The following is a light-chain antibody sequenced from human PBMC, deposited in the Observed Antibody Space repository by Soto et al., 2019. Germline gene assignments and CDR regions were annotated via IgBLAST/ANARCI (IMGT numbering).Light chain of an antibody. CDR2: GAS. V-gene: IGKV3-15*01. CDR3: QQYNDWPIT. CDR1: QSVSSTY. J-gene: IGKJ5*01. Sequence: EIVLTQSPGTLSLSPGERATLSCRASQSVSSTYLAWYQQKPGRAPRLLIHGASNRATGIPVRFSGAGSGTEFTLTISSLQSEDFGVYYCQQYNDWPITFGQGTRLQIK.